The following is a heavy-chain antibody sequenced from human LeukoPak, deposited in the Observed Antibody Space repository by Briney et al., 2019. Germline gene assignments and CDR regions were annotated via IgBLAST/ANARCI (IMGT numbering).Heavy chain of an antibody. V-gene: IGHV3-30*03. Sequence: PGGSLRLSCAASGFTFSSYGMSWVRQAPGKGLEWVAVISYDGSNKYYADSVKGRFTISRDNSKNTLYLQMNSLRAEDTAVYYCARDPEPNYYYYMDVWGKGTTVTVSS. J-gene: IGHJ6*03. CDR1: GFTFSSYG. CDR2: ISYDGSNK. CDR3: ARDPEPNYYYYMDV.